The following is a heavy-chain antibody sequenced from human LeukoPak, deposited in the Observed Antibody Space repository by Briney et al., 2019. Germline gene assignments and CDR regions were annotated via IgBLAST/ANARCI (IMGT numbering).Heavy chain of an antibody. V-gene: IGHV3-23*01. CDR3: AKDPYYYDSGHFDY. CDR2: ISGSGGST. Sequence: PGGSLRLSCAASGFTFSSYAMSWVRQAPGKGLEWVSAISGSGGSTYYADSVKGRFTISRDNSKNTLYLQMNSLRAEDTAVYYCAKDPYYYDSGHFDYWAREPWSPSPQ. J-gene: IGHJ4*02. CDR1: GFTFSSYA. D-gene: IGHD3-22*01.